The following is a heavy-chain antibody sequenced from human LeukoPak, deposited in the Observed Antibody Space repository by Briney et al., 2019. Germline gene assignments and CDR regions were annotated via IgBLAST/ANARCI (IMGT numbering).Heavy chain of an antibody. J-gene: IGHJ3*02. CDR1: GFTVSSKY. Sequence: GGSLRLSCAPSGFTVSSKYTRWVRQAPGRGLGGVSVIYRGSFTFHADCVKGTLTISRDKSKHTLFIQMNSLRAEDTAVYYCARDRPGDAVDIWGQGTMVTVSS. V-gene: IGHV3-66*01. CDR3: ARDRPGDAVDI. CDR2: IYRGSFT.